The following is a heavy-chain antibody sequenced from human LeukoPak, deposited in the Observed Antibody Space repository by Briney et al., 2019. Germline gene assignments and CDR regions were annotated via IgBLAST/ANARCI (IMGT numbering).Heavy chain of an antibody. V-gene: IGHV3-23*01. CDR3: AKWGDYDVLTGYYVSDY. J-gene: IGHJ4*02. Sequence: GASLRLSCAASGFTFSNYAMSWVRQAPGKGLEWVSAITGSGGNTYYADSVKGRFTIPRDNSKNTVFLQMNSLRAEDTAVYYCAKWGDYDVLTGYYVSDYWGQGTLVTVSS. CDR1: GFTFSNYA. CDR2: ITGSGGNT. D-gene: IGHD3-9*01.